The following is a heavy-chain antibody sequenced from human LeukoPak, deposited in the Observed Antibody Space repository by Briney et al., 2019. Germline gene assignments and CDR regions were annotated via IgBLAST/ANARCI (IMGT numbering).Heavy chain of an antibody. CDR3: ARDRLTSGSYFFDY. Sequence: GGALRLSCAASAFTFGDYSMNWVRQAPGKGREGISYISGRSSTIYYADSVRGRFTISRDNAKNSMYLQMNSLRAEDTAVYYCARDRLTSGSYFFDYWGQGTLVTVSS. CDR1: AFTFGDYS. V-gene: IGHV3-48*01. J-gene: IGHJ4*02. D-gene: IGHD1-26*01. CDR2: ISGRSSTI.